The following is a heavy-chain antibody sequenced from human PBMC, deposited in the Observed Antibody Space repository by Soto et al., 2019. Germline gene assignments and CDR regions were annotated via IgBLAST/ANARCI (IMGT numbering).Heavy chain of an antibody. CDR2: IKAYSGNT. V-gene: IGHV1-18*01. CDR3: AIADYGDDDY. CDR1: GYTFPTST. Sequence: QLQLVQSGAEAKKPGASVKVSCKASGYTFPTSTISWVRQAPGQGLEWMGWIKAYSGNTNYVQKLQGRVTMTTDTSTNTAYMELRSLTTADTAIYFCAIADYGDDDYWGQGTLVTVSS. D-gene: IGHD4-17*01. J-gene: IGHJ4*02.